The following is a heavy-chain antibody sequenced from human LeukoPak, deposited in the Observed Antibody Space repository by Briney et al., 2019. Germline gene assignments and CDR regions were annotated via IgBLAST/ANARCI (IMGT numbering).Heavy chain of an antibody. CDR3: ASSRLSGSPMDV. V-gene: IGHV1-69*13. CDR2: IIPIFGTA. J-gene: IGHJ6*03. CDR1: GGTFSSYA. Sequence: SVKVSCKASGGTFSSYAISWVRQAPGQGLEWMGGIIPIFGTANYAQKFQGRVTITADESTSTAYMELSSLRSEDTAVYYCASSRLSGSPMDVWGKGTTVTVSS. D-gene: IGHD3-22*01.